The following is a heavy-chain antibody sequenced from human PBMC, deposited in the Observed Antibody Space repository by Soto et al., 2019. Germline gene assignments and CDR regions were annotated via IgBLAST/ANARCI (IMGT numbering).Heavy chain of an antibody. CDR1: GFSFSNAW. D-gene: IGHD2-21*02. J-gene: IGHJ4*02. V-gene: IGHV3-15*07. Sequence: GGSLRLSCAASGFSFSNAWMNWVRQAPGEGLEWVGRIKTKTDGGTTDYSAPVKGRFTIPRDDSKNTLYLQMNSLKTEDTAVYYCTTDQGTACNDYWGQGTLVTVSS. CDR2: IKTKTDGGTT. CDR3: TTDQGTACNDY.